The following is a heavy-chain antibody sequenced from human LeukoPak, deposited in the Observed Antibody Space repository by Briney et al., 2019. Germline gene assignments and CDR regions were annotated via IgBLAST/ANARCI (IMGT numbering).Heavy chain of an antibody. D-gene: IGHD3-10*01. CDR3: ARDYHGSAPSHWFDP. CDR1: GYTFTSYG. CDR2: ISAYNGNT. V-gene: IGHV1-18*01. Sequence: EASVKVSCKASGYTFTSYGISWVRQAPGQGLEWMGWISAYNGNTNYAQKLQGRVTMTTDTSTSTAYMELRSLRSDDTAVYYCARDYHGSAPSHWFDPWGQGTLVTVSS. J-gene: IGHJ5*02.